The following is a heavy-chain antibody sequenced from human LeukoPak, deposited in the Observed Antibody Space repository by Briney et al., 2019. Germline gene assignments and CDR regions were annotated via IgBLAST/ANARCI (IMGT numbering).Heavy chain of an antibody. CDR3: ARVVQLLFMFKVNWFDP. Sequence: SETLSLTCTVSGGSISTSNYYWGWIRQPPGKGLEWIGNIFYSGSTYYSPSLKSRVTISLDTSRNQFSLKLNSVTAADTAVYYCARVVQLLFMFKVNWFDPWGQGTLVTVSS. V-gene: IGHV4-39*07. D-gene: IGHD2-2*01. CDR2: IFYSGST. J-gene: IGHJ5*02. CDR1: GGSISTSNYY.